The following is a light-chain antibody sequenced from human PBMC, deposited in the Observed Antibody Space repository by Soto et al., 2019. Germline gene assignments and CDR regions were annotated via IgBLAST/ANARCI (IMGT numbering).Light chain of an antibody. Sequence: EVVLTQSPGTLALSRGERATLSCRASQSVSSSYLAWYQHRPGQAPRLLIFGASSRATGIPDRFSGTGSGTDFTLTISRLEPEDFAVYYCQQFSSYPLTFGGGTKVDI. CDR3: QQFSSYPLT. J-gene: IGKJ4*01. CDR1: QSVSSSY. V-gene: IGKV3-20*01. CDR2: GAS.